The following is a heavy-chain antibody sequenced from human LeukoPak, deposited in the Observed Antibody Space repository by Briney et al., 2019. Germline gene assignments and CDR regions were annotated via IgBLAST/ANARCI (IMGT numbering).Heavy chain of an antibody. CDR2: IYTSGST. CDR1: GGSISSGSYY. Sequence: SQTLSLTCTVSGGSISSGSYYWSWIRQPAGKGLEWIGRIYTSGSTNYNPSLKSRVTISVDTSKNQFSLKLSSVTAADTAVYYCARGEPRAAAADYWGQGTLVTVSS. D-gene: IGHD1-14*01. CDR3: ARGEPRAAAADY. V-gene: IGHV4-61*02. J-gene: IGHJ4*02.